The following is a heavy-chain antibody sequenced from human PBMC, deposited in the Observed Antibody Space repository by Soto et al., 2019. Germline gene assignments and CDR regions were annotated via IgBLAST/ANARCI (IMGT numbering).Heavy chain of an antibody. Sequence: PGESQKVSCKGSGYSFTYYFIGWVRQMPGKGLECKGIIYPGDSDTRYSPSFQGQVTISADKSISTAYLQWSSLKASDTAMYYCARTAAAGKYYYGMDVWGQGTTVTVSS. V-gene: IGHV5-51*01. J-gene: IGHJ6*02. D-gene: IGHD6-13*01. CDR1: GYSFTYYF. CDR2: IYPGDSDT. CDR3: ARTAAAGKYYYGMDV.